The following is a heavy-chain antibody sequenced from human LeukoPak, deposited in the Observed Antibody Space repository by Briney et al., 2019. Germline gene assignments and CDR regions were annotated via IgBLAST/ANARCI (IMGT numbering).Heavy chain of an antibody. CDR2: INNDGSYT. D-gene: IGHD3-22*01. J-gene: IGHJ4*02. CDR3: ARRSGSDTSGYYFDF. V-gene: IGHV3-74*01. Sequence: GGSLRLSCAASGFTFSSYWMHWVRHAPGKGLVWVSLINNDGSYTIYADSVKGRFTISRDTAKNTLYLQINSLRAEDTAVYYCARRSGSDTSGYYFDFWGQGTLVTVSS. CDR1: GFTFSSYW.